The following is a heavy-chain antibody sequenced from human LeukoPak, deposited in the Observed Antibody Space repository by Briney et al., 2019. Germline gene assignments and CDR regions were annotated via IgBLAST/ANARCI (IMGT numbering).Heavy chain of an antibody. CDR1: GFTFSSYG. CDR2: IWYDGSNK. Sequence: GGSLRLSCAASGFTFSSYGMHWVRQAPGKGLEWVAVIWYDGSNKYYADSVKGRFTISRDNSKNTLYLQMNSLRAEDTAVYYCARENFPPRSPYYYYGKDVWGQGTTVTVSS. V-gene: IGHV3-33*01. J-gene: IGHJ6*02. CDR3: ARENFPPRSPYYYYGKDV.